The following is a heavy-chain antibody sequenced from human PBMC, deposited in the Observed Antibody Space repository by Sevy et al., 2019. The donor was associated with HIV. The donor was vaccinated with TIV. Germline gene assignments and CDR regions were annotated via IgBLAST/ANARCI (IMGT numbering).Heavy chain of an antibody. CDR3: AKTSFGVAQVFDI. J-gene: IGHJ3*02. CDR2: IRGSGGGT. D-gene: IGHD3-3*01. V-gene: IGHV3-23*01. Sequence: GGSLRLSCAASGFTFSSYDMSWVRQAPGKGLEWVSGIRGSGGGTYYADSVKGRFSISRDDSKNTLFVQMNSLRAEDTAVYYCAKTSFGVAQVFDIWGQGTMVTVSS. CDR1: GFTFSSYD.